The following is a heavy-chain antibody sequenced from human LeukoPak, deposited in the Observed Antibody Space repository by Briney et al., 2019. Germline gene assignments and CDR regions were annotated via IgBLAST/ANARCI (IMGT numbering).Heavy chain of an antibody. D-gene: IGHD1-26*01. J-gene: IGHJ5*02. CDR3: ARHLQRGAFDP. V-gene: IGHV4-4*09. CDR2: IYTSGST. CDR1: GGSISSYY. Sequence: SETLSLTCTVSGGSISSYYWSWIRQPPGKGLEWIGYIYTSGSTNYNPSLKSRVTISVDTSKSQFSLKLSSVTAADTAVYYCARHLQRGAFDPWGQGTLVTVSS.